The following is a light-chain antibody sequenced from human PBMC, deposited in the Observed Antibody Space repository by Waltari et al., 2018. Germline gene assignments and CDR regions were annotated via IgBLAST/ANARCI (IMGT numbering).Light chain of an antibody. V-gene: IGLV2-14*03. CDR2: DVN. Sequence: QSALTQPASVSGSPGQSITISCTGTSSDVGGYNYVSWCQQHPGKAPNLVIYDVNNRPSGVSNRFSGSKSGNTASLTISGLQTEDEADYYCSSYTTSGTWVFGGGTKLAVL. CDR1: SSDVGGYNY. J-gene: IGLJ3*02. CDR3: SSYTTSGTWV.